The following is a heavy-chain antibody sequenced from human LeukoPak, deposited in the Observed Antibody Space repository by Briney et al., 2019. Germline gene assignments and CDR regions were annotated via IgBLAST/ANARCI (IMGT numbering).Heavy chain of an antibody. CDR1: GFPFSDYY. CDR3: ATGQKTATITGLDS. CDR2: ISSSSTYI. Sequence: GGSLRLSCAASGFPFSDYYMNWVRQAPGKGLKWVSAISSSSTYIYYADSVKGRFTIYRDNAENSLYLQMNGLRVEDTAVYFCATGQKTATITGLDSWGQGTLVTVSS. J-gene: IGHJ4*02. V-gene: IGHV3-21*06. D-gene: IGHD1-14*01.